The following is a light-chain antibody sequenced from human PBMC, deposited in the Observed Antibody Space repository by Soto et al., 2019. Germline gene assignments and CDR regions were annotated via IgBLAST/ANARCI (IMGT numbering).Light chain of an antibody. J-gene: IGKJ4*01. CDR2: WAS. V-gene: IGKV4-1*01. CDR3: QQYYSTPAVT. CDR1: QSVLSTSNNLNY. Sequence: DIVMTQSPDSLSLSLGERATINCKSSQSVLSTSNNLNYLAWYQQKPGQPPKLLIYWASTRESGVPDRFSGSGSGTHFTHTITRLQAEDVATYYWQQYYSTPAVTFGGGTKEE.